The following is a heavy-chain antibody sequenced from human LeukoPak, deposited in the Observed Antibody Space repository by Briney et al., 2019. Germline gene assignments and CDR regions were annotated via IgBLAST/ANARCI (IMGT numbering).Heavy chain of an antibody. Sequence: GGSLRLSCAASGFTFSTYWMSWVRQAPGKGLEWVANINQDGSATNYVDSAKGRFIVSRDNAKNSVFLQMSSLRAEDTAVYYCTIAAGWEQAYWGQGTLVTVSS. V-gene: IGHV3-7*01. J-gene: IGHJ4*02. CDR2: INQDGSAT. CDR1: GFTFSTYW. D-gene: IGHD1-26*01. CDR3: TIAAGWEQAY.